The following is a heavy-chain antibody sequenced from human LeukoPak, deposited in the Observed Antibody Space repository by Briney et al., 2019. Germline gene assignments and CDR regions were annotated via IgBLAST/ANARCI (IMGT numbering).Heavy chain of an antibody. CDR1: GGSISSSSYY. CDR3: ARQGRWTYYYDSSGPSRR. Sequence: SETLSLTCTVSGGSISSSSYYWGWIRQPPGKGLGWIGSIYYSGSTYYNPSLKSRVTISVDTSKNQFSLKLSSVTAAGTAVYYCARQGRWTYYYDSSGPSRRWGQGTLVTVSS. J-gene: IGHJ4*02. V-gene: IGHV4-39*07. D-gene: IGHD3-22*01. CDR2: IYYSGST.